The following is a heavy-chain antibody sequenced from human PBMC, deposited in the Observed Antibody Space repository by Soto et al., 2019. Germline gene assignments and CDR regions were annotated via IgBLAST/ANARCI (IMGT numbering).Heavy chain of an antibody. Sequence: EVQLVESGGGLIQPGGSLRLSCAVSGFTVSNNYMSWVRQAPGKGLEGVSVIYSGGYTAYGDSVKGRFTISRDNSKNPLFLQVNTTRAAAPALYPWAPHPGGGGYWGQGTLVTVSS. CDR1: GFTVSNNY. V-gene: IGHV3-53*01. J-gene: IGHJ4*02. CDR3: APHPGGGGY. CDR2: IYSGGYT. D-gene: IGHD3-10*01.